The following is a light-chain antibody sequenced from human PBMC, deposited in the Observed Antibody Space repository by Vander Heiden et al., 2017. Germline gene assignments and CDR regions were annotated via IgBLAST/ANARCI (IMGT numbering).Light chain of an antibody. J-gene: IGKJ1*01. Sequence: DIQVTQSPSTLSASVGDRVSITCRTSQSISRWLAWYQQKPGKVPKLLIYEASTLASGVPSMFSGSGSETEFTLTITNLQPEDFATYYWQRNSGNSWTFGPGTKVEIK. CDR2: EAS. CDR1: QSISRW. CDR3: QRNSGNSWT. V-gene: IGKV1-5*01.